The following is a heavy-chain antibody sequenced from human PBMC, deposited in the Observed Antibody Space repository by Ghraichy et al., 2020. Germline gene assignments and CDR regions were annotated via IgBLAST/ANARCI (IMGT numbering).Heavy chain of an antibody. CDR2: ISVTGANT. J-gene: IGHJ4*02. CDR1: GFTFSNYA. V-gene: IGHV3-23*01. CDR3: AKGFGFSVGASDY. D-gene: IGHD1-26*01. Sequence: GGSLRLSCAASGFTFSNYAMSWVRRAPGKGLEWVSTISVTGANTYYADSVKGRFTISRDNSRNTLYLQMISLRAEDPAGDYCAKGFGFSVGASDYWGQGTLVTVSS.